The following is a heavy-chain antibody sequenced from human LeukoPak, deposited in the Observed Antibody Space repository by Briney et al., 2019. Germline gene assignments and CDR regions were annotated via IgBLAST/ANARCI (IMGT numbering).Heavy chain of an antibody. CDR2: IHATDSDT. D-gene: IGHD2-15*01. J-gene: IGHJ4*02. Sequence: GESLKISCKGSGYRFTSSWIGWVRQMPGKGLEWMGIIHATDSDTRYSPSFQGQVTISADKSNSTAYVQWSSLKASDSAMYYCARGRPGWGFDYWGQGTLVTVSS. CDR3: ARGRPGWGFDY. CDR1: GYRFTSSW. V-gene: IGHV5-51*01.